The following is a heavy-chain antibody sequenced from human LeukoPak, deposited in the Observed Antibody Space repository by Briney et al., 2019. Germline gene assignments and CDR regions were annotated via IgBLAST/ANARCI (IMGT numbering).Heavy chain of an antibody. V-gene: IGHV4-38-2*01. Sequence: SSETLSLTCAVSGFSISSGYYWGWIRQPPGEGLGWIGSFYHSGNTYYNPSLKSRVTISVDTSKNQFSLKLSSVTAADTAVYYCARVLKWFGVDAFDIWGQGTMVTVSS. D-gene: IGHD3-10*01. CDR1: GFSISSGYY. CDR3: ARVLKWFGVDAFDI. CDR2: FYHSGNT. J-gene: IGHJ3*02.